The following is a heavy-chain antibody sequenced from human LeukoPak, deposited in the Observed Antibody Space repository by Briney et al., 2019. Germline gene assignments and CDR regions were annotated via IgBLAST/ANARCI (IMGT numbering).Heavy chain of an antibody. CDR1: GGSFSGYY. D-gene: IGHD2-21*02. Sequence: SETLSLTCAVYGGSFSGYYWSWIRQPPGKGLEWIVEINHSGSTNYNPSIKSRFTISVDTSKNQFSLKLSSVTAADTAVYYCARGGHIVVVTANYWYFDLWGRGTLVTVSS. CDR2: INHSGST. CDR3: ARGGHIVVVTANYWYFDL. J-gene: IGHJ2*01. V-gene: IGHV4-34*01.